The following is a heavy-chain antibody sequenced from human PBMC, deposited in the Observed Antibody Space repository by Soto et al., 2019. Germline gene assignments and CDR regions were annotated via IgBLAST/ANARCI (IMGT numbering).Heavy chain of an antibody. CDR2: IYHGGIT. V-gene: IGHV4-38-2*01. CDR3: ARVGAWVPYYYDSTPYTFENWFEP. Sequence: SETLYLTCAVSGYSISSGYYWGWLRQPPVKGLEWIGSIYHGGITYYNPSLKSRVTLSIGMTNNNVSLILNSVTATDTAVYYSARVGAWVPYYYDSTPYTFENWFEPWGQGTMVTVSS. D-gene: IGHD3-22*01. J-gene: IGHJ5*02. CDR1: GYSISSGYY.